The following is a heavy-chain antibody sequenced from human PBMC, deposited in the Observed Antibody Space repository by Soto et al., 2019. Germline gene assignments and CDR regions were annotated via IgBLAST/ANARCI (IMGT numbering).Heavy chain of an antibody. V-gene: IGHV1-69*13. CDR1: GGTFSSYA. J-gene: IGHJ4*02. D-gene: IGHD3-22*01. CDR2: IIPIFGTA. CDR3: ARNYDSSGPSNDY. Sequence: ASVKASCKASGGTFSSYAISWVRQAPGQGLEWMGGIIPIFGTANYAQKFQGRVTITADESTSTAYMELSSLRSEDTAVYYCARNYDSSGPSNDYWGQGTLVTVSS.